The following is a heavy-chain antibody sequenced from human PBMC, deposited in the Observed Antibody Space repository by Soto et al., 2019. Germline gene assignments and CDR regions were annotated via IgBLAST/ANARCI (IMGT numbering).Heavy chain of an antibody. V-gene: IGHV1-18*01. CDR2: ISAYNGNT. D-gene: IGHD6-13*01. J-gene: IGHJ6*02. CDR1: GYTFTSYG. CDR3: ARDSSSWSYYYYCGMDV. Sequence: QVQLVQSGAEVKKPGASVKVSCKASGYTFTSYGISWVRQAPGQGLEWMGWISAYNGNTNYAQKLPGRGTVTTDTSTSIAYMELRSLRSDDTAVYYCARDSSSWSYYYYCGMDVWGQGPTVTVSS.